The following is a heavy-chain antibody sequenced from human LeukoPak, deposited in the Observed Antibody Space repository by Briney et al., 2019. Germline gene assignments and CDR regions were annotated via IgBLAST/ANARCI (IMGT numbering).Heavy chain of an antibody. CDR1: GFTFSSYA. V-gene: IGHV3-30-3*01. CDR3: ARESISYPGAHDY. D-gene: IGHD6-6*01. Sequence: GGSLRLSCAASGFTFSSYAMHWVRQAPGKGLEWVAVISYDGSNKYYADSVKGRFTISRDNSKNTLYLQMNSLRAEDTAVYYCARESISYPGAHDYWGQGTLVTVSS. J-gene: IGHJ4*02. CDR2: ISYDGSNK.